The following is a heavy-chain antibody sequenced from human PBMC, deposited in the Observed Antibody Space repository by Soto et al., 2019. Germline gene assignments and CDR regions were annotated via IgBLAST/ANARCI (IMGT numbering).Heavy chain of an antibody. CDR3: AHKANGDSPHDY. CDR1: GFSLNTSGVG. J-gene: IGHJ4*02. CDR2: FYWDGDK. Sequence: QITLKESGPTLVKPTQTLTLTCTFSGFSLNTSGVGVDWIRQPPGKALEWLALFYWDGDKHYSPSLKSRLTITKDTSKNQVVLTMTNMDPVDTATYYCAHKANGDSPHDYWGQGTLVTVSS. V-gene: IGHV2-5*02. D-gene: IGHD4-17*01.